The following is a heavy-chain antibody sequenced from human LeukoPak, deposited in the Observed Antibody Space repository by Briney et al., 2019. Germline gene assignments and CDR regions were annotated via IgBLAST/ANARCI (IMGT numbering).Heavy chain of an antibody. V-gene: IGHV3-33*01. J-gene: IGHJ5*02. Sequence: PGRSLTLSCAASGFTFSSFGMHWVRQAPGKGLEWVGVIWYDASNKYYADSVKGRFTISRDNSKNTLFLQMNSLRDDDTAVYYCVRGVGVSRFNYFDPWGQGTLVIVSS. CDR1: GFTFSSFG. D-gene: IGHD6-13*01. CDR3: VRGVGVSRFNYFDP. CDR2: IWYDASNK.